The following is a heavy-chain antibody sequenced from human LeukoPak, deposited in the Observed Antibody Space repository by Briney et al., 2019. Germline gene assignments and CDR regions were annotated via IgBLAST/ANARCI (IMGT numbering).Heavy chain of an antibody. CDR3: AREDPQTTVPEGMDV. Sequence: SETLSLTCTVSGGSISYYYWSWIRQSPGKGLEWIGYIYYSGTTNYNPSPKSQVTISVDTSKNQFSLQLRSVTAADTAVYYCAREDPQTTVPEGMDVWGQGTTVTVSS. V-gene: IGHV4-59*01. J-gene: IGHJ6*02. CDR2: IYYSGTT. D-gene: IGHD4-17*01. CDR1: GGSISYYY.